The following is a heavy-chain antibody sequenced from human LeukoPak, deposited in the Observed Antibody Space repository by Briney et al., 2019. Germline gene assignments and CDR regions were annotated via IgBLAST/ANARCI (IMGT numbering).Heavy chain of an antibody. CDR2: IYTSGST. D-gene: IGHD3-16*01. CDR1: GGSISSYY. CDR3: ARDIITFGGIFDAFDI. J-gene: IGHJ3*02. V-gene: IGHV4-4*07. Sequence: SETLSLTCTVSGGSISSYYWSWIRQPAGKGLEWIGRIYTSGSTNQNPSLKSRVTMSVDTSKNQFSLKLSSVSAADTAVYYCARDIITFGGIFDAFDIWGQGTMVTVSS.